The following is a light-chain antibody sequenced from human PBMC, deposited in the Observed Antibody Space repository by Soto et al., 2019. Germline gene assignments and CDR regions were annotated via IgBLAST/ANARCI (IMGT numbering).Light chain of an antibody. CDR3: QQFNSYPLT. Sequence: AIQLTQSPSSLSASVGDRVTITCRASQGISSALAWYQQKPGKAPNLLIYDASSLESGVPSRFSGSGSGTAFTLTISSLQPEDFATYYCQQFNSYPLTFGQGTRLDIK. CDR1: QGISSA. CDR2: DAS. J-gene: IGKJ5*01. V-gene: IGKV1-13*02.